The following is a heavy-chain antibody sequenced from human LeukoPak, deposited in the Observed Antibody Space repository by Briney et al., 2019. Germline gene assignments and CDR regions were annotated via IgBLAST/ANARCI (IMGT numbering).Heavy chain of an antibody. J-gene: IGHJ4*02. CDR2: IYTSGST. CDR1: GVSVRSRSYY. CDR3: ARGITIFGVVTKAQYYFDY. Sequence: SSETLSLTCSVSGVSVRSRSYYWSWIRQPPGKGLEWIGYIYTSGSTNYNPSLKSRVTISVDTSKNQFSLKLSSVTAADTAVYYCARGITIFGVVTKAQYYFDYWGQGTLVTVSS. D-gene: IGHD3-3*01. V-gene: IGHV4-61*01.